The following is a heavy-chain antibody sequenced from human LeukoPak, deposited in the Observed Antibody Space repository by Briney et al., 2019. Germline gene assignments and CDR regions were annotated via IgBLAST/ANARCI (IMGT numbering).Heavy chain of an antibody. D-gene: IGHD6-19*01. CDR1: GFTFSSYA. CDR3: AKDQGYSSGWYRSYFDY. Sequence: GGSLRLSCAASGFTFSSYAMSWVRQAPGKGLEWVSAISGSGDSTYYADSVKGRFTISRDNSKNTLYLQMNSLRAEDTAVYYCAKDQGYSSGWYRSYFDYWGQGTLVTVSS. V-gene: IGHV3-23*01. J-gene: IGHJ4*02. CDR2: ISGSGDST.